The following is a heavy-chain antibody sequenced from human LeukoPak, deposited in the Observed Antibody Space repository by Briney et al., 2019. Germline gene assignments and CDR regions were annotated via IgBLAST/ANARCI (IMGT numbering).Heavy chain of an antibody. CDR1: GYTLTELS. CDR3: ARGWLAETTVVTPYNY. J-gene: IGHJ4*02. D-gene: IGHD4-23*01. Sequence: SVKVSCKVSGYTLTELSMHWVRQAPGQGLEWMGGITPMFGTANYAQKFQGRVTITAVESMSTAYMELSSLRSEDTAVYYCARGWLAETTVVTPYNYWGQGTLVTVSS. CDR2: ITPMFGTA. V-gene: IGHV1-69*13.